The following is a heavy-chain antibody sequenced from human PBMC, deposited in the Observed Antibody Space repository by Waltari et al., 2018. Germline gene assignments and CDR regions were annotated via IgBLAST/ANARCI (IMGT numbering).Heavy chain of an antibody. CDR3: ARAQDAFDI. Sequence: QVQLQESGPGLVKPSETLSLTCTVSGGSISSHYWSWIRQPPGKGLDWIGYIYYSGRTNYNPSLKSRVTISVDTSKNQFSLKLSSVTAADTAVYYCARAQDAFDIWGQGTMVTVSS. J-gene: IGHJ3*02. CDR1: GGSISSHY. V-gene: IGHV4-59*11. CDR2: IYYSGRT.